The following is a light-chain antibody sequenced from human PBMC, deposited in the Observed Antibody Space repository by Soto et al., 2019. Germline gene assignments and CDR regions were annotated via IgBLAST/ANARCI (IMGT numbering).Light chain of an antibody. Sequence: QSALTQPASVSGSPGQSITISCTGTSRDIGSYNRVSWYPQPPGTAPKLIIYEVNNRPSGVPDRFSGSKSGNTASLTISGLQAEDEADYYCNSFTTSSTYVFGTGTKVTVL. CDR3: NSFTTSSTYV. CDR2: EVN. V-gene: IGLV2-18*02. J-gene: IGLJ1*01. CDR1: SRDIGSYNR.